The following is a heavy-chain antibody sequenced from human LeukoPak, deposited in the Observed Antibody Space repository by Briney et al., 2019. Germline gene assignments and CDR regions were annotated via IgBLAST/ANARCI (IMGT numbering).Heavy chain of an antibody. CDR1: GGTFSSYA. V-gene: IGHV1-69*04. CDR3: ARSAILNYGMDV. D-gene: IGHD2-21*02. J-gene: IGHJ6*02. CDR2: IIPILGIA. Sequence: GASVKVSCKASGGTFSSYAISWVRQAPGQGLEWMGRIIPILGIANYAQKFQGRVTITADKSTSTAYMELSSLRSEDTAVYYCARSAILNYGMDVWGQGTTVTISS.